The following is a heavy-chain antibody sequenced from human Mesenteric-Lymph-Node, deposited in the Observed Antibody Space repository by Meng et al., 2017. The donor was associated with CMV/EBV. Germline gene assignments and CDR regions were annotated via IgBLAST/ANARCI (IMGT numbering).Heavy chain of an antibody. Sequence: GGSLRLSCAASGFTFSSFAMSWVRQVPGKGLEWVSTIGGSGASTYYADSVKGRFTISRDNSKNTLYLQMNSLRAEDTAVYYCARTIFGGVGGLDYWGQGTLVTVSS. CDR1: GFTFSSFA. CDR3: ARTIFGGVGGLDY. D-gene: IGHD3-3*01. V-gene: IGHV3-23*01. CDR2: IGGSGAST. J-gene: IGHJ4*02.